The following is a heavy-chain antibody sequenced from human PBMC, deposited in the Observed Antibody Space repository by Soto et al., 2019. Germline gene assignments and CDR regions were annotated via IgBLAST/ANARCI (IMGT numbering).Heavy chain of an antibody. J-gene: IGHJ4*02. D-gene: IGHD2-21*02. V-gene: IGHV3-23*01. CDR3: ARGGDPDY. Sequence: GGSLRLSCAASGFTFSSYAMSWVRQAPGKGLEWVSGISGRRGSTYYADSVKGRFTISRDNAKNTLYLQMNNLRAEDTAVYYCARGGDPDYWGQGTLVTVSS. CDR2: ISGRRGST. CDR1: GFTFSSYA.